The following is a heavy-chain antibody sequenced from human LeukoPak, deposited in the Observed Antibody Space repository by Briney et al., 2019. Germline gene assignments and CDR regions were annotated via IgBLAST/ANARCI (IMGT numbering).Heavy chain of an antibody. V-gene: IGHV1-2*02. CDR2: INPNSGGT. J-gene: IGHJ5*02. Sequence: ASVKVSCKASGYTFTGYYMHWVRQAPGQGLEWMGWINPNSGGTNYAQKFQGRVTMTRDTSISTAYMELSRLRSDDTAVYYCARDEAYQLLYARLGKGGRNWFDPWGQGTLVTVSS. D-gene: IGHD2-2*02. CDR3: ARDEAYQLLYARLGKGGRNWFDP. CDR1: GYTFTGYY.